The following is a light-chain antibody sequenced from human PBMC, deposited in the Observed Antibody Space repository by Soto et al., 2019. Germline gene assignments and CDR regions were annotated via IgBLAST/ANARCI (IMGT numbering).Light chain of an antibody. Sequence: ELVLTQSPGTQSLSPGQRDTLSCRASQSVSSGYLAWYQLSPGQAPRLLIYGASSRATGSPDRFSGSGSGTDVTLTISRLEPYDFAVYYCQQYGSSPETFGQGTKVEIK. CDR1: QSVSSGY. CDR3: QQYGSSPET. J-gene: IGKJ2*01. V-gene: IGKV3-20*01. CDR2: GAS.